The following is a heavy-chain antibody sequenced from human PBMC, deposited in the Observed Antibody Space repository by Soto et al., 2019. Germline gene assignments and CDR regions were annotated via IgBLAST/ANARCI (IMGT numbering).Heavy chain of an antibody. J-gene: IGHJ4*02. D-gene: IGHD3-10*01. CDR3: ARATGTNYHGSGSYPLY. Sequence: SVKVSCKASGGTFSSYAISWVRQAPGQGLEWMGGIIPIFGTANYAQKFQGRVTITADESTSTAYMELSSLRSEDTAVYYCARATGTNYHGSGSYPLYWGQGTLVTVSS. CDR2: IIPIFGTA. V-gene: IGHV1-69*13. CDR1: GGTFSSYA.